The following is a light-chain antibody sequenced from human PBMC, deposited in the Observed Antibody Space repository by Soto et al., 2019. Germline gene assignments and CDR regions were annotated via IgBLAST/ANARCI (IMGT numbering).Light chain of an antibody. CDR1: TSNIGNHY. V-gene: IGLV1-47*01. J-gene: IGLJ1*01. CDR3: ATWDDTLRGYV. CDR2: RNN. Sequence: QSVRTQPPSASGTPGQRVSISCSGSTSNIGNHYVFWYQHLPGTAPKLLIFRNNQRPSGVPDRFSGSGSGTSASLAISGLRSEDEADYYCATWDDTLRGYVFGTGTKVTVL.